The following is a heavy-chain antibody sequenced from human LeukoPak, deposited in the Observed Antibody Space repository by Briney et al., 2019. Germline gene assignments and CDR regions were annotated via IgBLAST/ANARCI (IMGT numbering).Heavy chain of an antibody. CDR2: IYYSGST. Sequence: KPSETLSLTCTVSGGSISSSSYYWGWIRQPPGKGLEWIGSIYYSGSTYYNPSPKSRVTISVDTSKNQFSLKLSSVTAADTAVYYCARRIQLWGRLVDYWGQGTLVTVSS. CDR1: GGSISSSSYY. D-gene: IGHD5-18*01. CDR3: ARRIQLWGRLVDY. J-gene: IGHJ4*02. V-gene: IGHV4-39*01.